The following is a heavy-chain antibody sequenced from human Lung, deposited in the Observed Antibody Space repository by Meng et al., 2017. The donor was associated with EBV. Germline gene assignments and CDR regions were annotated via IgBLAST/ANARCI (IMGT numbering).Heavy chain of an antibody. CDR1: GGYISSGEHY. V-gene: IGHV4-31*03. CDR2: IYYSGST. Sequence: QVQIRESSRGLVKPSQTLSLNCTVSGGYISSGEHYWGSIRQHPEKGLEWIGYIYYSGSTYYKPPLKSRLTISVDTSKNQLSLRLSSVTAADTAVYYCARGLWYYDRGGYFDNWGRGTLVTVSS. D-gene: IGHD3-10*02. CDR3: ARGLWYYDRGGYFDN. J-gene: IGHJ4*02.